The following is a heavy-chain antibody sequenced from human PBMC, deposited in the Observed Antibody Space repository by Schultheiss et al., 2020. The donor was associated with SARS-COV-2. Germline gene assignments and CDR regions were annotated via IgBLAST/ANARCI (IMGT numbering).Heavy chain of an antibody. D-gene: IGHD3-3*01. CDR1: GFTFSSYA. J-gene: IGHJ3*02. CDR3: ARDSLGTIFGVVDAFDI. V-gene: IGHV3-21*01. CDR2: ISSSSSYI. Sequence: GGSLRLSCAASGFTFSSYAMSWVRQAPGQGLEWVSSISSSSSYIYYADSVKGRFTISRDNAKKSLYLQMNSLRAGDTAVYYCARDSLGTIFGVVDAFDIWGQGTMVTVSS.